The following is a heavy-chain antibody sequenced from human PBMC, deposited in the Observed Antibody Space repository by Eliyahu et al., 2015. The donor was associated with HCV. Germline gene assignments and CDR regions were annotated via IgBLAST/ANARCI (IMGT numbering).Heavy chain of an antibody. CDR2: IYTSGST. Sequence: QVQLQESGPGLVKPSQTLSLTCTVSGGSISSGSYYWSWIRQPAGKGLEWIGRIYTSGSTNYNPSLKSRVTISVDTSKNQFSLKLSSVTAADTAVYYCARARSYAFDIWGQGTMVTVSS. CDR3: ARARSYAFDI. CDR1: GGSISSGSYY. V-gene: IGHV4-61*02. J-gene: IGHJ3*02.